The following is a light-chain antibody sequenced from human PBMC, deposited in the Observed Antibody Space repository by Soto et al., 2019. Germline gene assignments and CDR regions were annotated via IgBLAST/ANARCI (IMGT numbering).Light chain of an antibody. CDR3: QQYDSLPLT. CDR1: KDIANY. V-gene: IGKV1-33*01. Sequence: DIQMTQSPSSLSASVGDRLTITCQASKDIANYLNWYQQKPGKAPKLLIYDALNLQTGVPSRFSGSGSGIDFTFSISSLQPEDIGTYYCQQYDSLPLTFGQGTRLEIK. J-gene: IGKJ5*01. CDR2: DAL.